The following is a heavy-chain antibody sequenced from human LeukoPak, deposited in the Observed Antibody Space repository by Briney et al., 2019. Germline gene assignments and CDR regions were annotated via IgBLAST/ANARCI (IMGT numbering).Heavy chain of an antibody. V-gene: IGHV3-21*01. CDR3: QRDQWPCAFHI. CDR2: ISSSNSYI. Sequence: PGGSLRLSCAASGFTFSSYSMSWVRQAPGKGLEWVSSISSSNSYIYYADSVKGRFTISRDNAKNSLYVQMNSLRAGDTAVYYCQRDQWPCAFHIWGQGTMVTVSS. J-gene: IGHJ3*02. D-gene: IGHD6-19*01. CDR1: GFTFSSYS.